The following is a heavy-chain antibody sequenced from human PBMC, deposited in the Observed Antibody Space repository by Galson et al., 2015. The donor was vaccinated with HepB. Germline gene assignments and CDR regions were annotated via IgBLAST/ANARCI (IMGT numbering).Heavy chain of an antibody. V-gene: IGHV1-2*06. CDR1: GYTFTGYY. J-gene: IGHJ3*02. Sequence: SVKVSCKASGYTFTGYYMHWVRQAPGQGLEWMGRINPNSGGTNYAQKFQGRVTMTRDTSISTAYMELSRLRSDDTAVYYCARATSGYGSSWPPGYAFDIWGQGTMVTVSS. CDR3: ARATSGYGSSWPPGYAFDI. D-gene: IGHD6-13*01. CDR2: INPNSGGT.